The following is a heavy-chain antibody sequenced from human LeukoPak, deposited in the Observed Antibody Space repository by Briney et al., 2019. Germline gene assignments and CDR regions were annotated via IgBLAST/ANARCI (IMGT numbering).Heavy chain of an antibody. V-gene: IGHV1-2*02. CDR2: INPNSGGT. D-gene: IGHD3-3*02. CDR3: ARDSAVRHFWSGYYGY. CDR1: GYTFTGYS. J-gene: IGHJ4*02. Sequence: ASVKVSCKGFGYTFTGYSIHWVRQAPGQGLEWMGWINPNSGGTNYAQKFQGRVTMTRDTSISTAYMELSRLRSDDTAVYYCARDSAVRHFWSGYYGYWGQGTLVTVSS.